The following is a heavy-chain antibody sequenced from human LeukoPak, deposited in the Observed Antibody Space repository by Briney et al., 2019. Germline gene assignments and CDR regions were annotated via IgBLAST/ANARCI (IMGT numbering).Heavy chain of an antibody. CDR3: ARETYCGGDCYRSHWFDP. CDR1: GGTFSSYA. Sequence: AASVKVSCKASGGTFSSYAISWVRQAPGQGLEWMGGIIPIFGTANYAQKFQGRVTITADESTSTAYMELSSLRSEDTAVYYCARETYCGGDCYRSHWFDPWGQGTLVTVSS. D-gene: IGHD2-21*02. J-gene: IGHJ5*02. CDR2: IIPIFGTA. V-gene: IGHV1-69*01.